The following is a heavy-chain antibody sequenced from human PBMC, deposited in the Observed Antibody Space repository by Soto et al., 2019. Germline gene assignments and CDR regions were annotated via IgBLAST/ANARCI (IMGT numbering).Heavy chain of an antibody. J-gene: IGHJ6*03. D-gene: IGHD3-3*01. CDR2: ISGSGGST. CDR3: AKDRVRLEWGNYYYYYMDV. Sequence: WGSLRLSCAASGFTFSSYSMSWVRQAPGKGLEWVSAISGSGGSTYYADSVKGRFTISRDNSKNTLYLQMNSLRAEDTAVYYCAKDRVRLEWGNYYYYYMDVWGKGTTVTVSS. V-gene: IGHV3-23*01. CDR1: GFTFSSYS.